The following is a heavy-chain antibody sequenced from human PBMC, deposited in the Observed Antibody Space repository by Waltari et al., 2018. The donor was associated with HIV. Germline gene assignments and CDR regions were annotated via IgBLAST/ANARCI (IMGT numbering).Heavy chain of an antibody. CDR3: ASTNHYYAMDV. CDR1: GGSISSSIYY. Sequence: QLQLQESGPGLVKSSETLSITCTVSGGSISSSIYYWGWIRQPPGKGLEWIGSVFHRGSAYRNPSLKSRVSIFVDTSKNQFSLKLRSVTAADTAVYYCASTNHYYAMDVWGQGTTVTVSS. CDR2: VFHRGSA. V-gene: IGHV4-39*01. J-gene: IGHJ6*02.